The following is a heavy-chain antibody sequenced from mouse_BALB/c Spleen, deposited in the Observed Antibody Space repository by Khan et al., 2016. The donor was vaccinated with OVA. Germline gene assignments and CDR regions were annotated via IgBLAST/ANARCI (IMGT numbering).Heavy chain of an antibody. CDR3: ARQPYYHYYIMDY. J-gene: IGHJ4*01. CDR2: IWSAGST. CDR1: GFSLTNYG. V-gene: IGHV2-6-1*01. Sequence: QVQLKEPGPGLVAPSQSLSITCTISGFSLTNYGVHWVRQPPGKGLEWLVVIWSAGSTTYNSALKSRLSISKDNSKSQVFLKMNSLQTDDTAMYYCARQPYYHYYIMDYWGQGTSVTVSS. D-gene: IGHD2-10*01.